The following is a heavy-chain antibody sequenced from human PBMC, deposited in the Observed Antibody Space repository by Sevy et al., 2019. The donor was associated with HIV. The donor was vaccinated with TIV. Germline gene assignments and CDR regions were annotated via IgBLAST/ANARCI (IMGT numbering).Heavy chain of an antibody. D-gene: IGHD4-17*01. V-gene: IGHV3-7*03. Sequence: GGSLRLSCAASGFTFSSYWMSWVRQAPGKGLEWVANIKQDGSEKYYVDSVKGRFTISRDNSKNTLYVQMNSLSAEDTAVYYCAKDRITVIGDAFDLWGQGTMVTVSS. J-gene: IGHJ3*01. CDR1: GFTFSSYW. CDR3: AKDRITVIGDAFDL. CDR2: IKQDGSEK.